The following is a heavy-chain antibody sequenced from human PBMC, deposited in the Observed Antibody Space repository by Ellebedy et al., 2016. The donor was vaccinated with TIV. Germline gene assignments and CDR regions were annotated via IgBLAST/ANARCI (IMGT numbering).Heavy chain of an antibody. CDR1: GGSISSYY. Sequence: SETLSLXXTVSGGSISSYYWSWIRQPPGKGLEWIGEINHSGSTNYNPSLKSRVTISVDTSKNQFSLKLSSVTAADTAVYYCARGSRWLLQWYFDYWGQGTLVTVSS. CDR2: INHSGST. CDR3: ARGSRWLLQWYFDY. D-gene: IGHD5-24*01. V-gene: IGHV4-34*01. J-gene: IGHJ4*02.